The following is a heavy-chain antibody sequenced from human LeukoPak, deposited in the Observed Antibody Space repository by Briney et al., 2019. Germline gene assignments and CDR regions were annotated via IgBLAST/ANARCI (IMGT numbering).Heavy chain of an antibody. CDR1: GLTFSTYT. CDR3: AREKYCTITDCLHGRFYFNC. J-gene: IGHJ4*02. D-gene: IGHD2-8*01. V-gene: IGHV3-30-3*01. Sequence: GKSLRLSCVASGLTFSTYTMHWVRQAPGRGLEWVAVISSDGISEYYADSAKGRFTISRDNPKNTLFLQMNTLRAEDTAVYYCAREKYCTITDCLHGRFYFNCWAREPWSPSPQ. CDR2: ISSDGISE.